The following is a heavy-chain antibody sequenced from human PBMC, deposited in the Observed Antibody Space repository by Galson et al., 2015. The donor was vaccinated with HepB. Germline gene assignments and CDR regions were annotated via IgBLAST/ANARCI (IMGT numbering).Heavy chain of an antibody. Sequence: SVKVSCKVSGYALSDLSMHWVRQAPGKGLEWMGGFDPEDGETIYAQDLQDRVTMTEDTSTDTAYMELSSLRSEDTAVYYCATLFCTSTTCYRDAFDIWGQGTMVTVSS. J-gene: IGHJ3*02. D-gene: IGHD2-2*01. CDR2: FDPEDGET. CDR1: GYALSDLS. V-gene: IGHV1-24*01. CDR3: ATLFCTSTTCYRDAFDI.